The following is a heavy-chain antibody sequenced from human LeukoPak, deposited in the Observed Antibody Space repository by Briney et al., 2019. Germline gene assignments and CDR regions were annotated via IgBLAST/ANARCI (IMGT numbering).Heavy chain of an antibody. V-gene: IGHV4-59*01. J-gene: IGHJ6*03. CDR3: ARDLSNYMDV. D-gene: IGHD2/OR15-2a*01. Sequence: SETLSLTCTVSGGSISSYCWSWIRQPPGKGMEWVGYIYYSGSTNYNPSLKSRVTISVDTSKNQFSLKLSSVTAADTAVDYCARDLSNYMDVWGKGTTVTVSS. CDR2: IYYSGST. CDR1: GGSISSYC.